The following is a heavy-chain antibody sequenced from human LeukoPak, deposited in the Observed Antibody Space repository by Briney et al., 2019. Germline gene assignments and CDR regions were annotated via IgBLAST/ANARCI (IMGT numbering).Heavy chain of an antibody. Sequence: SETLSLTCAVYGGSFSGYYWSWIRQPPGKGLEWIGEINHSGSTNYNPSLKSRVTISVDTSKNQFSLKLSSVTAADTAVYYCARVAYCSSTSCYAWFDPWGQGTLVTVSS. CDR1: GGSFSGYY. V-gene: IGHV4-34*01. CDR3: ARVAYCSSTSCYAWFDP. CDR2: INHSGST. D-gene: IGHD2-2*01. J-gene: IGHJ5*02.